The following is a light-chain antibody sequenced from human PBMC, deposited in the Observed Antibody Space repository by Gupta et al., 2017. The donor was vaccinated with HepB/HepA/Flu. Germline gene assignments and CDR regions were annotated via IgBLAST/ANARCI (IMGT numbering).Light chain of an antibody. V-gene: IGLV2-14*01. CDR2: DVS. CDR1: SSDVGSYNY. Sequence: QSALTQPASVSGSPGQSITISCTGTSSDVGSYNYVSWYQQHPGKAPKLMIYDVSNRPSGVSNRFSGSKSGNTASLTISGLQAEDEAHYHCSSYTSSSTVVFGGGTKLTVL. CDR3: SSYTSSSTVV. J-gene: IGLJ2*01.